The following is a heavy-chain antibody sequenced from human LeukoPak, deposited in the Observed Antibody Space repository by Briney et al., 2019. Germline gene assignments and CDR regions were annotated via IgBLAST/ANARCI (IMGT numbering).Heavy chain of an antibody. D-gene: IGHD1-1*01. CDR3: ARRERLPGYFDY. CDR1: GGSISSYY. Sequence: PSETLSLTCTVSGGSISSYYWSWIRQPPGKGLEWIGYIYYSGSTNYNPSLKRRVTISVDTSKNQFSLKLSSVTAADTAVYYCARRERLPGYFDYWGQGTLVTVSS. CDR2: IYYSGST. V-gene: IGHV4-59*08. J-gene: IGHJ4*02.